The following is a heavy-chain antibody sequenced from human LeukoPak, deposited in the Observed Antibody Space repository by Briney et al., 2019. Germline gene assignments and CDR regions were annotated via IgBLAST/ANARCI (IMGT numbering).Heavy chain of an antibody. J-gene: IGHJ6*03. D-gene: IGHD3-9*01. CDR3: ARRCKYDILTGYWAYYMDV. CDR1: GGSISTYY. V-gene: IGHV4-59*01. Sequence: SPETLSLTCTVSGGSISTYYWSWIRQPPGKRLEWIGYIFHSGSTNYNPSLRGRVTISVDTSKNQFSLKLSSVTAADTAVYYCARRCKYDILTGYWAYYMDVWGKGTTVTVSS. CDR2: IFHSGST.